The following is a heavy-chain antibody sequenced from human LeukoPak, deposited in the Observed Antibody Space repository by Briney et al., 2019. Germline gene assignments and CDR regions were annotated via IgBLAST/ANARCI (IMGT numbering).Heavy chain of an antibody. CDR2: ISGSGGST. D-gene: IGHD1-14*01. J-gene: IGHJ4*02. CDR3: AKGYPGFDY. Sequence: GGSLRLSCAASGFTFSSYGFHWARQAPGKGLEWVSAISGSGGSTYYADSVKGRFTISRDNSKNTLYLQMNSLRAEDTAVYYCAKGYPGFDYWGQGTLVTVSS. CDR1: GFTFSSYG. V-gene: IGHV3-23*01.